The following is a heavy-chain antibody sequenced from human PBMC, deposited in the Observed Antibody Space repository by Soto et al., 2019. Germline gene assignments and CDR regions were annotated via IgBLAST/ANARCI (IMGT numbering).Heavy chain of an antibody. CDR2: ISGSGGGT. CDR1: RFTFSSYA. Sequence: PGGSLRLSCAASRFTFSSYAMSWVRQAPGKGLEWVSTISGSGGGTFYADSVKGRFTISRDNSKNTLYLQRNSLRAEDTAVYYCAKTLSGRFDYWGQGTLVTVSS. J-gene: IGHJ4*02. D-gene: IGHD2-15*01. CDR3: AKTLSGRFDY. V-gene: IGHV3-23*01.